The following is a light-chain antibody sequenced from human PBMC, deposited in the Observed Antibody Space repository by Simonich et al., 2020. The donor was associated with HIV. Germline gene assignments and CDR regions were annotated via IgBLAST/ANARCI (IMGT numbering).Light chain of an antibody. J-gene: IGLJ2*01. V-gene: IGLV2-14*01. CDR3: SSYTTSSTVV. CDR1: SSDIGGYNY. Sequence: QSALTQPASVSESPGQSITISCTGTSSDIGGYNYVSWYQQHPGKAPKLMLFDVMKRPSGVSSRFSGSKSGNTASLTISRLQAEDEADYFFSSYTTSSTVVFGGGTKLTVL. CDR2: DVM.